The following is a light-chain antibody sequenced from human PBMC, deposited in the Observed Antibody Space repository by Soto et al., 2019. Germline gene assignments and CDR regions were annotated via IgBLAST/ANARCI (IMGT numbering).Light chain of an antibody. CDR2: EAS. Sequence: MQQTQSPATLSASVEDRGTIAFRASQNIYTWLAWYQQKPGKAPKLLIYEASSLETGVPSRFSGSGSGTEFTLTISSLQPDDFATYYCQQYNTFWTFGQGTKVDI. V-gene: IGKV1-5*03. J-gene: IGKJ1*01. CDR1: QNIYTW. CDR3: QQYNTFWT.